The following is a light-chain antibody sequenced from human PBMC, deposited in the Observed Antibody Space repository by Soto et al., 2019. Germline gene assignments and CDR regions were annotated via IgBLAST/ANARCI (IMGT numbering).Light chain of an antibody. CDR2: RNN. Sequence: QPVLTQPPSASGTPGQRVTISCSGSSSNIGSNFVYWYQQFPGTAPKLLIYRNNQRPSGVPDRFSGSKSGTSASLAISGLPSEDEADYYCAAWDDSLSGWVFGGGNKLTVL. CDR1: SSNIGSNF. V-gene: IGLV1-47*01. CDR3: AAWDDSLSGWV. J-gene: IGLJ3*02.